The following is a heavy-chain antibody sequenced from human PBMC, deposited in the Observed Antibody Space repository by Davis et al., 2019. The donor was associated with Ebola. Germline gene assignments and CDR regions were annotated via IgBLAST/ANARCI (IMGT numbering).Heavy chain of an antibody. CDR2: ISSDSDYI. CDR3: ARDRPLDFFFGDYYGMDV. CDR1: GFTFTTYS. J-gene: IGHJ6*02. D-gene: IGHD3-16*01. Sequence: GESLKISCAASGFTFTTYSMSWVRQAPGKALEWVSSISSDSDYIYYADSAKGRFTISRDNAKNSLFLQMNSLRAEDTAVYYVARDRPLDFFFGDYYGMDVWGQGTTVTVSS. V-gene: IGHV3-21*01.